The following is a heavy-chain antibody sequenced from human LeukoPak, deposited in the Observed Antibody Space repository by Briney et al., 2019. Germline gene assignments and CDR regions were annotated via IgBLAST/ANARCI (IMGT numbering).Heavy chain of an antibody. Sequence: GGSLRLSCAASGFIVTNAWMNWVRQAPGKGLEWVGRIKSKADGGTTDYAAPVKGRFSISRGDSKNTLYLQMNSLKTEDTAVYYCTTGATTAFDYWGQGTLVTVSS. J-gene: IGHJ4*02. CDR1: GFIVTNAW. D-gene: IGHD4-11*01. CDR3: TTGATTAFDY. CDR2: IKSKADGGTT. V-gene: IGHV3-15*01.